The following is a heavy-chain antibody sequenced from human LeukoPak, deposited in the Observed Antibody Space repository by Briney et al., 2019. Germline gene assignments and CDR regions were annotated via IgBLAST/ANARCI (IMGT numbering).Heavy chain of an antibody. CDR2: ISSSSSYI. Sequence: GGSLRLSCAASGFTFSSYSMNWVRQAPGKGLEWVSSISSSSSYIYYADSVKGRSTISRDNAKNSLYLQMNSLRAEDTAVYYCARSARDSSWYVVYPPHFDYWGQGTLVTVSS. D-gene: IGHD6-13*01. J-gene: IGHJ4*02. CDR1: GFTFSSYS. V-gene: IGHV3-21*01. CDR3: ARSARDSSWYVVYPPHFDY.